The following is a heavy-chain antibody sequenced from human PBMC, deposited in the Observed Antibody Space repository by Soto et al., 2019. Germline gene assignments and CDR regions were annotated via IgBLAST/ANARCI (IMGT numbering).Heavy chain of an antibody. CDR1: GDSVSGNSAA. CDR2: TYYRSKWYN. CDR3: ARDNNLIAVAGVEFDY. D-gene: IGHD6-19*01. Sequence: SQTLSLTCAISGDSVSGNSAAWNWIRQSPSRGLEWLGRTYYRSKWYNDYAVSVKSRITINPDTSKNQFSLQLNSVTPEDTAVYYCARDNNLIAVAGVEFDYWGQGTLVTVSS. V-gene: IGHV6-1*01. J-gene: IGHJ4*02.